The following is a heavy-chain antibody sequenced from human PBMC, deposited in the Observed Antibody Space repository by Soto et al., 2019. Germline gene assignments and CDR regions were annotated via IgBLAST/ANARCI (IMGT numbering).Heavy chain of an antibody. J-gene: IGHJ6*02. CDR3: ARSWATPSSLYGMDV. CDR2: IIPIFGTA. V-gene: IGHV1-69*13. Sequence: SVKVSCKASGGTFSSCAISWVRRAPGQGLEWMGGIIPIFGTANYAQKFQGRVTITADESTSTAYMELSSLRSEDTAVYYCARSWATPSSLYGMDVWGQGTTVTVSS. D-gene: IGHD6-13*01. CDR1: GGTFSSCA.